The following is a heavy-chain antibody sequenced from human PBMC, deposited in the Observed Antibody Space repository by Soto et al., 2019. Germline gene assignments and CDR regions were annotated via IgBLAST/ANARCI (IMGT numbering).Heavy chain of an antibody. D-gene: IGHD6-19*01. CDR3: ARDPGGCYSSGWYAINWFDP. CDR2: ISSSSSTI. CDR1: GFSFSSYS. V-gene: IGHV3-48*01. Sequence: EVQLVESGGGLVQPGGSLRLSCAASGFSFSSYSMNWVRQAPGKGLEWVSYISSSSSTIYYADSVKGRFTIARDNAKNSLYLQMNSLRAEDTSVHYCARDPGGCYSSGWYAINWFDPWGQGTLVTVSS. J-gene: IGHJ5*02.